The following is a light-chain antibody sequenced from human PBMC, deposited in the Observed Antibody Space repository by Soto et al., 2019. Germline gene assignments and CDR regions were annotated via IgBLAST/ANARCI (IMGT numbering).Light chain of an antibody. V-gene: IGKV1-9*01. J-gene: IGKJ4*01. CDR1: QDIGSY. CDR2: VAS. CDR3: QLLNGYFLT. Sequence: DIQLTQSPSFLSASVGDRVTITCRASQDIGSYLAWYQQKPGKAPKLLIYVASTLHSGVPSRFSGSGSGTEFTLTISSLQPEDSGTYYCQLLNGYFLTFGGGAKVEIK.